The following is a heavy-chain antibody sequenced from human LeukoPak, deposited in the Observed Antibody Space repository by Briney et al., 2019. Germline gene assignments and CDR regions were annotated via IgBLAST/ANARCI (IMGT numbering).Heavy chain of an antibody. CDR1: GYTLTELS. D-gene: IGHD5-24*01. V-gene: IGHV1-24*01. Sequence: GASVKVSCKVSGYTLTELSMHWVRQAPGKGLEWMGGFDPEDGETIYAQKFQGRVTMTEDTSTDTAYMELSSLRSEDTAVYYCAGSREMATITGGAFDIWGQGTRVTVSS. CDR3: AGSREMATITGGAFDI. CDR2: FDPEDGET. J-gene: IGHJ3*02.